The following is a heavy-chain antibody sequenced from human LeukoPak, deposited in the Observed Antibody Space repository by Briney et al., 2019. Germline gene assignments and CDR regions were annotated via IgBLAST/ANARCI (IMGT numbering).Heavy chain of an antibody. CDR2: IYHSGST. CDR1: GGSISRGGYS. J-gene: IGHJ4*02. V-gene: IGHV4-30-2*01. D-gene: IGHD3-10*01. CDR3: ASSGWFSDYFDY. Sequence: PSETLSLTCAVSGGSISRGGYSWSWIRQPPGKGLEWIGYIYHSGSTYYNPSLKSRVTISVDRSKNQFSLKLSSVTAADTAVYYCASSGWFSDYFDYWGQGTLVTVSS.